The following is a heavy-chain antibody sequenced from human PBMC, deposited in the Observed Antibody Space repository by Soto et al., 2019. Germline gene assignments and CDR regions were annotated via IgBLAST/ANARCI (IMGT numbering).Heavy chain of an antibody. CDR1: GYNFNCYY. Sequence: XSVKVSCKASGYNFNCYYMHWVRQAPGQGLEWMGWINPNTGAATYAQKFQGRVTMTRDRSISTAYMELSRLRSDDTAVYYCARGEYLLLGRGGALDHWGQGTLVTVSS. J-gene: IGHJ5*02. V-gene: IGHV1-2*02. D-gene: IGHD1-26*01. CDR3: ARGEYLLLGRGGALDH. CDR2: INPNTGAA.